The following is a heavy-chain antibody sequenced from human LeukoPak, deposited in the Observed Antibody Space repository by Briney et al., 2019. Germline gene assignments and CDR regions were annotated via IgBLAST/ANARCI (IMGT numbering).Heavy chain of an antibody. D-gene: IGHD6-13*01. CDR3: AREGAAAGLLFDY. CDR2: ISYDGSNK. CDR1: GFTFSSYG. J-gene: IGHJ4*02. V-gene: IGHV3-30*03. Sequence: GGSLRLSCAASGFTFSSYGMHWVRQAPGKGLEWVAVISYDGSNKYYADSVKGRFTISRDNSKNTLYLQMNSLRAEDTAVYYCAREGAAAGLLFDYWGQGTLVTVSS.